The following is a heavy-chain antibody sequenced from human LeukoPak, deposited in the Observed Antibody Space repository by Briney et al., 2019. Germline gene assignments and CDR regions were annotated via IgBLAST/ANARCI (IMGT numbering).Heavy chain of an antibody. CDR3: ARGSSTYYYDSSGYYYIDY. D-gene: IGHD3-22*01. J-gene: IGHJ4*02. CDR2: IYHSGST. V-gene: IGHV4-38-2*02. CDR1: GYSISSGYY. Sequence: SETLSLTCTVSGYSISSGYYWGWIRQPPGKGLEWIGSIYHSGSTYYNPSLKSRVTISVDTSKNQFSLKLSSVTAADTAVYYCARGSSTYYYDSSGYYYIDYWGQGTLVTVSS.